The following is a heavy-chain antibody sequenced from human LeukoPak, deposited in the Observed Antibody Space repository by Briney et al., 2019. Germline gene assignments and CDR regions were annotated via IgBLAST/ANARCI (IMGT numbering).Heavy chain of an antibody. D-gene: IGHD1-26*01. J-gene: IGHJ4*02. CDR1: GFTFKSYV. Sequence: PGGSLRLSCVASGFTFKSYVMNWVRQAPGKGLEWLATNGSGVSISYADSVKGRFTISRDNSNNTLYLQMNSLRVDDTAIYYCAKDLGWELPAEAYWGQGILVTVSS. V-gene: IGHV3-23*01. CDR3: AKDLGWELPAEAY. CDR2: TNGSGVSI.